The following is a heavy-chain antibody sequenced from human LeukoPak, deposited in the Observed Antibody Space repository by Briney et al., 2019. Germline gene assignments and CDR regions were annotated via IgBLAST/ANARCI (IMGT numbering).Heavy chain of an antibody. D-gene: IGHD3-22*01. CDR3: ARDYYDSSGWDLFDY. V-gene: IGHV3-48*03. Sequence: GGSLRLSCAASGFTFSSYEMNWVRQAPGKGLEWVSYISSSGSTIYYADSVKGRFTISRDNAKNSLYLQMNSLRAEDTAVYYCARDYYDSSGWDLFDYWGQGTLVTVSS. J-gene: IGHJ4*02. CDR1: GFTFSSYE. CDR2: ISSSGSTI.